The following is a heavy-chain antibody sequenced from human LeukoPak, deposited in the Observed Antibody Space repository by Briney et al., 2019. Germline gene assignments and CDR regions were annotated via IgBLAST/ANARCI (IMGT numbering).Heavy chain of an antibody. J-gene: IGHJ4*02. D-gene: IGHD6-13*01. CDR3: ARGDYSSSWYNFGY. Sequence: PSETLSLTCAVYGGSFSGYYWSWIRQPPGKGLEWIGYIYYSGSTNYNPSLKSRVTISVDTSKNQFSLKLSSVTAADTAVYYCARGDYSSSWYNFGYWGQGTLVTVSS. V-gene: IGHV4-59*01. CDR2: IYYSGST. CDR1: GGSFSGYY.